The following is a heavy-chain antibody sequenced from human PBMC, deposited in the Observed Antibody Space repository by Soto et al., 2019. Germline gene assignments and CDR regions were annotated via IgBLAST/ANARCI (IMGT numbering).Heavy chain of an antibody. D-gene: IGHD3-10*01. CDR3: ARSITMVRGPYYYYETDV. J-gene: IGHJ6*02. Sequence: PGGSLRLSCAASGFTFSSHTMNWVRQAPGKGLEWNSYITSTSSTKNYADSVKGRFTISRDNANNSPYLQMNSLRDEDTAVYYCARSITMVRGPYYYYETDVWGQGTPVTVSS. V-gene: IGHV3-48*02. CDR1: GFTFSSHT. CDR2: ITSTSSTK.